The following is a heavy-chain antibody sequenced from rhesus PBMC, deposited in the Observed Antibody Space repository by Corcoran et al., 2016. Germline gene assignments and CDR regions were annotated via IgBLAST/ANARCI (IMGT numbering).Heavy chain of an antibody. CDR1: GGSISDNYR. V-gene: IGHV4S10*01. Sequence: QVQLQESGPGVVKPSETLSLTCAVSGGSISDNYRWSWIRPPPGKGLEWIGYIYGSSTSTKYNPPLKSRVTISKDTSKKQFSLKVSSVTAADTAVYYCARVYSSWSGEYFEFWGQGALVTVSS. CDR3: ARVYSSWSGEYFEF. D-gene: IGHD6-13*01. J-gene: IGHJ1*01. CDR2: IYGSSTST.